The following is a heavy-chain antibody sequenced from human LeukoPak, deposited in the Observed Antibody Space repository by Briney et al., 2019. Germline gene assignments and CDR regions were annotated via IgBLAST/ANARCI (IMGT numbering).Heavy chain of an antibody. J-gene: IGHJ4*02. CDR2: IGGSGYTT. D-gene: IGHD6-19*01. V-gene: IGHV3-11*01. CDR1: GFRFSDYY. CDR3: AKSRIAVLFELFDY. Sequence: GGSLRLSCATSGFRFSDYYMSWIRQAPGKGLEWVAYIGGSGYTTYYADSVKGRFTISRDNAKNSLYLQMNSLRAEDTALYYCAKSRIAVLFELFDYWGQGTLVTVSS.